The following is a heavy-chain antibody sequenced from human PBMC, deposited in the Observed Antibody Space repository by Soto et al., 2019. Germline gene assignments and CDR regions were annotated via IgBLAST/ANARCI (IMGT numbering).Heavy chain of an antibody. J-gene: IGHJ4*02. CDR1: GFTLNTYE. CDR3: ARDRGYNTGWYGGALDL. Sequence: EVQLVESGGGLVQPGESLRLSCAAAGFTLNTYEMNWVRQAPGKGLEWVATISTRGTSIFYADSVKGRFSISRDNDNDSVSLLMNNLRVDDTAVYYCARDRGYNTGWYGGALDLWGQGTLVTVSS. V-gene: IGHV3-48*03. D-gene: IGHD6-19*01. CDR2: ISTRGTSI.